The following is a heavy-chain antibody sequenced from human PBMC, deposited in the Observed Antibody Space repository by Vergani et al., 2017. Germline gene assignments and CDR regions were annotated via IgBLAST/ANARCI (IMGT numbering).Heavy chain of an antibody. CDR2: IYYSGST. CDR1: GGSISSGDYY. D-gene: IGHD4-17*01. Sequence: QVQLQESGPGLVKPSQTLSLTCTVSGGSISSGDYYWSWIRQPPGKGLEWIGYIYYSGSTYYNPSLKSRVTISVDTSKTQFSLKLSSVTAADTAVYYCAYHGDPEPVPPYYYMDVWGKGTTVTVSS. V-gene: IGHV4-30-4*01. J-gene: IGHJ6*03. CDR3: AYHGDPEPVPPYYYMDV.